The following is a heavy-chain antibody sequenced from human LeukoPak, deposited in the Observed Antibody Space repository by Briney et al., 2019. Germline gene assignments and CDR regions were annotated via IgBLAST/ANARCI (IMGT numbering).Heavy chain of an antibody. D-gene: IGHD2-2*01. J-gene: IGHJ4*02. Sequence: PGGSLRLSCAASGFTFSSYSMNWVRQAPGKGLEWVSSISSSSSYIYYADSVKGRFTISRDNAKNSLYLQMNSLRAEDTAVYYCARVCSSTSCLRGDSDYWGQGTLVTVSS. V-gene: IGHV3-21*01. CDR3: ARVCSSTSCLRGDSDY. CDR2: ISSSSSYI. CDR1: GFTFSSYS.